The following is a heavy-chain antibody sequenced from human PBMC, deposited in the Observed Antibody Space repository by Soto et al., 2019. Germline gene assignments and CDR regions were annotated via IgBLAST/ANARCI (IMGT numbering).Heavy chain of an antibody. CDR1: GGSISSYY. J-gene: IGHJ6*03. CDR3: ARGGYDFWNLHYMDV. Sequence: SETLSLTCTVSGGSISSYYWSWIRQPPGKGLEWIGYIYYSGSTNYNPSLKSRVTISVDTSKNQFSLKMSSVTAADTAVYYCARGGYDFWNLHYMDVWGKGTTVTVSS. D-gene: IGHD3-3*01. CDR2: IYYSGST. V-gene: IGHV4-59*01.